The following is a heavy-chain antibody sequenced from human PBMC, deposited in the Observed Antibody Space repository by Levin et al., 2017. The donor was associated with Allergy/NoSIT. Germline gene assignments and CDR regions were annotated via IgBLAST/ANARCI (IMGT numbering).Heavy chain of an antibody. CDR2: ISSSGSTI. V-gene: IGHV3-11*01. J-gene: IGHJ4*02. CDR1: GFTFSDYY. Sequence: GESLKISCAASGFTFSDYYMSWIRQAPGKGLEWVSYISSSGSTIYYADSVKGRFTISRDNAKNSLYLQMNSLRAEDTAVYYCAREPSVHYDSSGYSDDWGQGTLVTVSS. D-gene: IGHD3-22*01. CDR3: AREPSVHYDSSGYSDD.